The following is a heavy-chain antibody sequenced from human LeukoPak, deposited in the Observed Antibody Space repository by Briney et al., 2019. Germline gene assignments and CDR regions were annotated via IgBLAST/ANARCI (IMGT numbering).Heavy chain of an antibody. Sequence: ASVKVPCKASGYTFTTYYIHWMRQAPGQGLEWMGVINPGDGTTTYAQKFQGRVTMTRDTSTSTVYMELSSLRSEDTAVYFCARDRQDFYYGMDVWGQGTTVTLSS. CDR1: GYTFTTYY. J-gene: IGHJ6*02. CDR2: INPGDGTT. V-gene: IGHV1-46*01. CDR3: ARDRQDFYYGMDV.